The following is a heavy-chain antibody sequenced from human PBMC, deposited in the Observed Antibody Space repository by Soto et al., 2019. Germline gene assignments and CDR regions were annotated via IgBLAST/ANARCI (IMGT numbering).Heavy chain of an antibody. CDR2: TYYRSKWFL. CDR1: RDSVSSNGAC. Sequence: SQTLSLTCDISRDSVSSNGACCNWIRQSPSRGLEWLGRTYYRSKWFLDYAASVQSRMTINPDTSRNQFSLQLNSVTPEYTAVYYCARVYCISRTCLGGLDVWGQGTTVTVSS. V-gene: IGHV6-1*01. D-gene: IGHD2-2*01. CDR3: ARVYCISRTCLGGLDV. J-gene: IGHJ6*02.